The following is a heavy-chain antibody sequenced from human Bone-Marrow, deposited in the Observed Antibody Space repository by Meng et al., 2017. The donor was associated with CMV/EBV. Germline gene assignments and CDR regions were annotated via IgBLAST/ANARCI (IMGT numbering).Heavy chain of an antibody. D-gene: IGHD3-10*01. J-gene: IGHJ3*02. V-gene: IGHV3-30-3*01. Sequence: GESLKISCEVSGFTFSSYFMSWVRQAPGKGLEWVAVISYDGSNKYYADSVKGRFTISRDNSKNTLYLQMNSLKAEDTAVYYCARDRRVRGVHDAFDIWGQGTMVTVSS. CDR3: ARDRRVRGVHDAFDI. CDR2: ISYDGSNK. CDR1: GFTFSSYF.